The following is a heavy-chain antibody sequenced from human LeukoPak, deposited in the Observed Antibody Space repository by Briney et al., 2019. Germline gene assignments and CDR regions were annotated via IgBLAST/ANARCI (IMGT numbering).Heavy chain of an antibody. J-gene: IGHJ4*02. D-gene: IGHD3-3*01. Sequence: GGSLRLSCAASGFTFSSYNMNWVRQAPGKGLEWVSYISSSSSSIYYVDSVKGRFTISRDNAKNSLYLQMNSLRAEDTAVYYCARDRGGADDFWSGYYTGYFDYWGQGALVTVSS. CDR3: ARDRGGADDFWSGYYTGYFDY. V-gene: IGHV3-48*01. CDR1: GFTFSSYN. CDR2: ISSSSSSI.